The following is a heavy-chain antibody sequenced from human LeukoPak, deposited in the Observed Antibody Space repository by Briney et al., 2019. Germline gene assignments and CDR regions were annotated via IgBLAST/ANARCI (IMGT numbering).Heavy chain of an antibody. CDR2: IQSTTDGGTP. CDR1: GLTFINAW. V-gene: IGHV3-15*01. J-gene: IGHJ4*02. Sequence: KPGGSLRLSCAASGLTFINAWMTWVRQAPGKGLEWVGRIQSTTDGGTPDYATPVKGRFTISRDDSKNTLYLQMNSLKTEDTAVYYCTSGVGTLDYWGQGVLVTVSS. CDR3: TSGVGTLDY. D-gene: IGHD1-14*01.